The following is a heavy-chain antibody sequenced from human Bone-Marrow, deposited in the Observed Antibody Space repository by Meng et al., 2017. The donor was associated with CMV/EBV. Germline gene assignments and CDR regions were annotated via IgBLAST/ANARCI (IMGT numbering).Heavy chain of an antibody. CDR2: INHSGST. D-gene: IGHD6-19*01. CDR3: ARGVRVGGSSGWRGPRGY. J-gene: IGHJ4*02. CDR1: SFSGYY. Sequence: SFSGYYWSWIRQPPGKGLESIGEINHSGSTNYNPSLKSRVTISVDTSKNQFSLKLSSVTAADTAVYYCARGVRVGGSSGWRGPRGYWGQGTLVTVSS. V-gene: IGHV4-34*01.